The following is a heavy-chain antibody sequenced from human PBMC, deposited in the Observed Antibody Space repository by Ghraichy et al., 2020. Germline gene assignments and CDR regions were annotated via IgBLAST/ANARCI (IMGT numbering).Heavy chain of an antibody. CDR3: ARGVGSGNYRRFDP. CDR1: GYTFIAYF. CDR2: INSNSGGT. V-gene: IGHV1-2*02. J-gene: IGHJ5*02. Sequence: ASVKVSCKTSGYTFIAYFVHWVRQAPGQGPEWMGWINSNSGGTNYAQKFQGRVTLTRDTSISTAYMELSSLRSDDTAVYYCARGVGSGNYRRFDPWGQGTLVTVSS. D-gene: IGHD1-26*01.